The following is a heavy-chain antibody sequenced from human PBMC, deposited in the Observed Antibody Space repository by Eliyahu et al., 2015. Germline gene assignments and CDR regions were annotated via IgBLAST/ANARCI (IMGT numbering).Heavy chain of an antibody. Sequence: EVQLVESGGGLVQPGGSLXLSCXASGFXFSDHYMDXVRQAPGKGLXWVGRTRNKANSYTTEYAASVKGRFTISRDDSKNSLYLQMNSLKTEDTAVYYCARSWYGDPFDYWGQGTLVTVSS. CDR2: TRNKANSYTT. D-gene: IGHD4-17*01. CDR3: ARSWYGDPFDY. J-gene: IGHJ4*02. V-gene: IGHV3-72*01. CDR1: GFXFSDHY.